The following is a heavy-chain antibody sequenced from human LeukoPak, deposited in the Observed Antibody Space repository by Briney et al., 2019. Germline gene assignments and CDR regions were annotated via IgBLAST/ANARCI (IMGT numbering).Heavy chain of an antibody. J-gene: IGHJ4*02. CDR2: INPNNGDT. Sequence: GASVKVSCMASGYTFSGHYIHWVRQAPGQGLERMGWINPNNGDTTYTQKFQGRVTMTGDTSISTAYMELSRLMSDDTAVYYCARIELKTSGYYRLDYWGQGTLVTASS. V-gene: IGHV1-2*02. CDR1: GYTFSGHY. D-gene: IGHD3-22*01. CDR3: ARIELKTSGYYRLDY.